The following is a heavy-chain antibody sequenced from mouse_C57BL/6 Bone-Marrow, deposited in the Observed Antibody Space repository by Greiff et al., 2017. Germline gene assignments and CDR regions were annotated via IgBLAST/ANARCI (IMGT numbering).Heavy chain of an antibody. CDR2: INPSNGGT. V-gene: IGHV1-53*01. Sequence: QVQLKESGTELVKPGASVKLSCKASGYTFTSYWMHWVKQRPGQGLEWIGNINPSNGGTNYNEKFKSKATLTVDKSSSTAYMQLSSLTSEDSAVYYCARFPLYYYAMDYWGQGTSVTVSS. CDR3: ARFPLYYYAMDY. CDR1: GYTFTSYW. J-gene: IGHJ4*01.